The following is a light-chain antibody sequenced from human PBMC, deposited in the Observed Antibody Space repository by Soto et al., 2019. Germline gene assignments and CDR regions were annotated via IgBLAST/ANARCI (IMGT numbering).Light chain of an antibody. CDR3: QSYDSTLSARYV. CDR1: SSNIGADYD. Sequence: QSVLTQPPSVSGAPGQRVTISCTGSSSNIGADYDVHWYQHRPGTAPKLLIFGNTNRPSGVPDRFSGSKSGTSASLAITGLQAEDEGDYYCQSYDSTLSARYVFGTGTKVHRP. J-gene: IGLJ1*01. V-gene: IGLV1-40*01. CDR2: GNT.